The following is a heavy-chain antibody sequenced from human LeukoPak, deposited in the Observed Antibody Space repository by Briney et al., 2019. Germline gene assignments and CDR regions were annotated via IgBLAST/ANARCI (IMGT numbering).Heavy chain of an antibody. J-gene: IGHJ6*04. V-gene: IGHV3-11*06. CDR3: ATAGYCSGGSCSDYYYYGMDV. CDR1: GFTFGDYY. CDR2: ISSSSSYT. Sequence: GGSLRLSCAASGFTFGDYYMSWIRQAPGKGLEWVSYISSSSSYTNYADSVKGRFTISRDNAKNSLYLQMNSLRAEDTAVYYCATAGYCSGGSCSDYYYYGMDVWGKGTTVTVSS. D-gene: IGHD2-15*01.